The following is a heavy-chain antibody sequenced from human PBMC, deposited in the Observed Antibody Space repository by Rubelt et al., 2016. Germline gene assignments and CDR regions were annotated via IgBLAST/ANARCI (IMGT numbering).Heavy chain of an antibody. CDR1: GFTFSTYS. CDR2: ISSSGNAM. J-gene: IGHJ4*02. D-gene: IGHD5-24*01. V-gene: IGHV3-48*01. CDR3: AKETVKGWLRGFDW. Sequence: VQLVESGGGVVQPGRSLRLSCAASGFTFSTYSMNWVRQAPGKGLEWVSFISSSGNAMFYADSVKGRFTISRDNAKDSLFLQMNSRRAEDTAVYYGAKETVKGWLRGFDWWGQGTLVTVSS.